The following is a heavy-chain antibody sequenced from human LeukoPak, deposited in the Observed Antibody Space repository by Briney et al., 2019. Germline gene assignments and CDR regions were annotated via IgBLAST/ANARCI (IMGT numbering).Heavy chain of an antibody. CDR3: ARPDGSDAFDI. D-gene: IGHD5-24*01. CDR2: IIPTFGTA. CDR1: GGTFSSYA. J-gene: IGHJ3*02. Sequence: SVKVSCKASGGTFSSYAISWVRQAPGQGLEWMGRIIPTFGTANYAQKFQGRVTITTDESTSTAYMELSSLRSEDTAVYYCARPDGSDAFDIWGQGTMVTVSS. V-gene: IGHV1-69*05.